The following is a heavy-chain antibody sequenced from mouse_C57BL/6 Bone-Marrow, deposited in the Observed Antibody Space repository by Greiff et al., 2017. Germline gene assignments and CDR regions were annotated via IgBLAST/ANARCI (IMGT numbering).Heavy chain of an antibody. CDR2: IYPGDGDT. CDR3: ARSADYGSSSAWFAY. D-gene: IGHD1-1*01. V-gene: IGHV1-82*01. J-gene: IGHJ3*01. Sequence: VQLQQSGPELVKPGASVKISCKASGYAFSSSWMNWVKQRPGKGLEWIGRIYPGDGDTNYNGKFKGKATLTADKSSSTAYMQLSSLTSEDSAVYFCARSADYGSSSAWFAYWGQGTLVTVSA. CDR1: GYAFSSSW.